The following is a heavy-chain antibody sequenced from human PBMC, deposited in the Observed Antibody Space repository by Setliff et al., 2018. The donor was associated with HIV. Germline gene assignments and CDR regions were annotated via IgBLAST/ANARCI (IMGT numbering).Heavy chain of an antibody. CDR1: GGSFRGSS. V-gene: IGHV4-34*01. J-gene: IGHJ6*02. CDR2: FIQSGNT. Sequence: SETLSLTCAVYGGSFRGSSWNWIRQAPGKGLEWIGAFIQSGNTTYSPSVRSRVTTSMDSPMNQFSLKLTSVTAADTGVYYCARGRKLTTSRTSFYYGLDVWGPGTTVTVSS. CDR3: ARGRKLTTSRTSFYYGLDV. D-gene: IGHD4-17*01.